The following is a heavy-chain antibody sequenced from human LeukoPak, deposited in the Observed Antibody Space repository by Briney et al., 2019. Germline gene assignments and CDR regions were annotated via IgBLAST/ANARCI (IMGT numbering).Heavy chain of an antibody. CDR2: IRYDGSNK. J-gene: IGHJ5*02. Sequence: GGSLRLSCAASGFTSSSYGMHWVRQAPGKGLEWVAFIRYDGSNKYYADSVKGRFTISRDNSKNTLYLQMNSLRAEDTAVYYCAKDPGWMGRGDSRENWFDPWGQGTLVTVSS. D-gene: IGHD2-2*03. CDR1: GFTSSSYG. V-gene: IGHV3-30*02. CDR3: AKDPGWMGRGDSRENWFDP.